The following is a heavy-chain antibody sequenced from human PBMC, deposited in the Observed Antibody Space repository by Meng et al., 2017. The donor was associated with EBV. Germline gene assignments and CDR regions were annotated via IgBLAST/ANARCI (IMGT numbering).Heavy chain of an antibody. Sequence: QVELQQGGAGLLNPSAPLALTCAVYGGSVSGYYWSWIRQPPGKGLEWIGEINHSGSTNYNPSLKSRVTISVDTSKNQFSLKLSSVTAADTAVYYCARGRWLQPGSYFDYWGQGTLVTVSS. CDR1: GGSVSGYY. D-gene: IGHD5-24*01. CDR2: INHSGST. J-gene: IGHJ4*02. CDR3: ARGRWLQPGSYFDY. V-gene: IGHV4-34*01.